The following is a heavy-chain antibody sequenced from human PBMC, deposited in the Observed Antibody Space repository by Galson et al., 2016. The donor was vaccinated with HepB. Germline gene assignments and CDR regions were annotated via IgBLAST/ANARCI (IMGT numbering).Heavy chain of an antibody. V-gene: IGHV3-30*18. CDR1: GFTFSNYG. CDR3: AKDRLAAPYYYYVMDV. J-gene: IGHJ6*02. Sequence: SLRLSCAASGFTFSNYGMHWVRQAPGKGLEWVALISYDGINSYYADSLKGRFTISRDNSKNTLYLQMNSLRAEDTGAYYCAKDRLAAPYYYYVMDVWGQGTTVTVSS. CDR2: ISYDGINS. D-gene: IGHD3-10*01.